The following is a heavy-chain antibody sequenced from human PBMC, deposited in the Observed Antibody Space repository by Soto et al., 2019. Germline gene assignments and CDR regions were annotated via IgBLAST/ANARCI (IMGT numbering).Heavy chain of an antibody. V-gene: IGHV4-30-2*01. CDR2: IYHSGST. Sequence: QLQLQEFGSGLVKPSQTLSLTCAVSGGSISSGGYSWSWIRQPPGKGLEWIGYIYHSGSTYYNPSLKSRVTISVDRSKNQFSLKLSSVTAADTAVYYCAGSAYYYDSSGYYPSWWGQGTLVTVSS. D-gene: IGHD3-22*01. CDR1: GGSISSGGYS. CDR3: AGSAYYYDSSGYYPSW. J-gene: IGHJ4*02.